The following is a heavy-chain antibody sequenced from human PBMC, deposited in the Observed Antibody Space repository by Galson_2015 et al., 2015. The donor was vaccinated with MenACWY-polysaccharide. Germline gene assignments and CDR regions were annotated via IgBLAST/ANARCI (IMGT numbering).Heavy chain of an antibody. J-gene: IGHJ4*02. D-gene: IGHD3-10*01. CDR1: GFSISTGGMA. CDR2: ISWDNDK. CDR3: AHRGHAVDFDY. V-gene: IGHV2-5*02. Sequence: PALVKPTQALTLACTFSGFSISTGGMAVGWIRQPPGKALEWLALISWDNDKRYSPSLKTRLTINKDTSRNQVVLTMTNMDPVDTATYYCAHRGHAVDFDYWGQGYLVTVSS.